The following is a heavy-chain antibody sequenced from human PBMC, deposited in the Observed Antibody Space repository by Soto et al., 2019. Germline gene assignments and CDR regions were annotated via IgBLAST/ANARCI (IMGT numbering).Heavy chain of an antibody. CDR1: GYTFTSYG. J-gene: IGHJ4*02. V-gene: IGHV1-18*01. D-gene: IGHD6-13*01. CDR2: ISAYNGNT. Sequence: ASVKVSCKASGYTFTSYGISWVRQAPGQGLEWMGWISAYNGNTNYAQKLQGRVTMTTDTSTSTAYMELRSLRSDDTAVYYCARDLSIAAAGGIDYWGQGTLVTVSS. CDR3: ARDLSIAAAGGIDY.